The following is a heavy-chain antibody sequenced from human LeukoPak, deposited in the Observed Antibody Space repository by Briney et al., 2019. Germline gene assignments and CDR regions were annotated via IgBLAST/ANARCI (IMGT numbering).Heavy chain of an antibody. CDR2: INHSGST. V-gene: IGHV4-34*01. Sequence: SETLSLTCAVYGGSFSGYYWSWIRQPPGKGLEWIGEINHSGSTNYNPSLKSRGTISVDTSKNQFSLKLSSVTAADTAVYYCARGFRGGYGSSTSSVKFDYWGQGTLVTVSS. CDR1: GGSFSGYY. J-gene: IGHJ4*02. CDR3: ARGFRGGYGSSTSSVKFDY. D-gene: IGHD3-16*01.